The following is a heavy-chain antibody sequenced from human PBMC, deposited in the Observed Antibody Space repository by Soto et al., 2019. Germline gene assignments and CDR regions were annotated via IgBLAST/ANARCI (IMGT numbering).Heavy chain of an antibody. CDR2: MNPNSGNT. CDR1: GYTFTSYD. CDR3: ARVSWGYNWFDP. J-gene: IGHJ5*02. Sequence: QVQLVQSGAEVKKPGASVKVSCKASGYTFTSYDINWVRQATGQGLEWMGWMNPNSGNTGYAQKFEGRVTMTRNTSISTAYMELSSLRSEDPAVYYCARVSWGYNWFDPWGQGTLVTVSS. D-gene: IGHD7-27*01. V-gene: IGHV1-8*01.